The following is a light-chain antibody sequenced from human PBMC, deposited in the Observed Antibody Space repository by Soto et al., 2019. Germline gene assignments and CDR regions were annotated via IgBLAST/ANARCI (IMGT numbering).Light chain of an antibody. CDR1: QSINNY. CDR3: LQSYRTPLT. V-gene: IGKV1-39*01. CDR2: GAS. Sequence: DIQMTQSPSSLSASVGERVTITCRASQSINNYLSWYQQKPGNAPNLLIFGASTLQSGVPSRFSGSGSGTDFTLTISSLQPEDFATYYCLQSYRTPLTFGGGTKVEIK. J-gene: IGKJ4*01.